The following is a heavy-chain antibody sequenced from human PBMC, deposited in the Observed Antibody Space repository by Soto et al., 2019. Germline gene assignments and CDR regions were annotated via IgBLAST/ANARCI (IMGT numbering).Heavy chain of an antibody. Sequence: QVQLVESGGGVVQPGRSLRLSCAASGFTFSSYAMHWVRQAPGKGLERVAVISYDGSNKYYADSVKGRFTNSRDNSKNTLYLQMNSLRAEDTAVYYCAREFGGATSFDYWGQGTLVTVSS. CDR2: ISYDGSNK. D-gene: IGHD1-26*01. CDR3: AREFGGATSFDY. V-gene: IGHV3-30-3*01. CDR1: GFTFSSYA. J-gene: IGHJ4*02.